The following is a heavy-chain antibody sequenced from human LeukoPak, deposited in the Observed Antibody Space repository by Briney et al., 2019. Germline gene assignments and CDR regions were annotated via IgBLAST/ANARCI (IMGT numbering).Heavy chain of an antibody. V-gene: IGHV3-7*01. D-gene: IGHD4-17*01. J-gene: IGHJ4*02. CDR2: INQHASEK. CDR3: ARDGGHYGDLDY. Sequence: GGSLRLSCAASGFTFSTYWMTWVRQAPGKGLEWVATINQHASEKYYVDSVRGRFTISRDNAKDSLNLQMDSLRAEDTAVYFCARDGGHYGDLDYWGQGTLVTVSS. CDR1: GFTFSTYW.